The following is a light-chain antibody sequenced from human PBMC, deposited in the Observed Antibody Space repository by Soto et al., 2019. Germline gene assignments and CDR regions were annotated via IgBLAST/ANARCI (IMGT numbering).Light chain of an antibody. V-gene: IGKV4-1*01. CDR2: WAS. Sequence: DIVMTQSPDSLAVSLGERATVNCKSSQSVMYSSNDKNYLAWYQQKPRQPPKLLIYWASTRESGVPDRFSGSGSGTDFTLTISSLQAEDVAVYYCQQYYTTPRTFGQGTKVE. J-gene: IGKJ1*01. CDR3: QQYYTTPRT. CDR1: QSVMYSSNDKNY.